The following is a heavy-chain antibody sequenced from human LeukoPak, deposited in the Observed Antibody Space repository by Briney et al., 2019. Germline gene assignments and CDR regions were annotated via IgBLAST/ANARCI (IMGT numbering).Heavy chain of an antibody. CDR2: TRNKANSYTT. J-gene: IGHJ4*02. V-gene: IGHV3-72*01. CDR3: AREPHDSPGYSGYDFDY. CDR1: GFTFSDHY. D-gene: IGHD5-12*01. Sequence: SGGSLRLSCAASGFTFSDHYMDWVRQAPGKGLEWVGRTRNKANSYTTEYAASVKGRFTISRDDSKNSLYLQMNSLKTEDTAVYYCAREPHDSPGYSGYDFDYWGQGTLVTVSS.